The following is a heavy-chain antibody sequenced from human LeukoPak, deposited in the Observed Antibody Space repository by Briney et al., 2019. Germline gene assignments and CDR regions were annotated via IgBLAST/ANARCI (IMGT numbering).Heavy chain of an antibody. D-gene: IGHD3-10*01. CDR1: GFTFSSYG. V-gene: IGHV3-30*18. Sequence: GGSLRLSCAASGFTFSSYGMHWVRQAPGKGLEWVAVIPYDGSNKYYADSVKGRFTISRDNSKNTLYLQMNSLRAEDTAVYYCAKDQDYYGSGSLDHWGQGTLVAVSS. CDR2: IPYDGSNK. CDR3: AKDQDYYGSGSLDH. J-gene: IGHJ4*02.